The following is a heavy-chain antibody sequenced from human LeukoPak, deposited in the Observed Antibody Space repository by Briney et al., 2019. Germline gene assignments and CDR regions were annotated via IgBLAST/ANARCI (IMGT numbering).Heavy chain of an antibody. CDR2: ISGRGGST. Sequence: GGSLTLSCPACGFTFRSYAMSWLRQAAARGLEGVSAISGRGGSTYYAYSVKGRSTISKDNSKTTLYLQMTSLRAEDTAVYNCAKDSARLARGEFDPWGQGTLVTVSP. D-gene: IGHD3-10*01. V-gene: IGHV3-23*01. CDR1: GFTFRSYA. J-gene: IGHJ5*02. CDR3: AKDSARLARGEFDP.